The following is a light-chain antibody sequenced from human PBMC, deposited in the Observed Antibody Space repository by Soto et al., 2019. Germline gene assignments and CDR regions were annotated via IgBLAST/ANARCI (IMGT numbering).Light chain of an antibody. V-gene: IGLV2-14*01. CDR3: SSYTSSSTPVV. CDR1: SSDVGGYNY. CDR2: EVS. Sequence: QSVLTQTASVSGSPGQSITISCTGTSSDVGGYNYVSWYQQHPGKAPKLMIYEVSNRPSGVSNRFSGSKSGNTASRTISGLQAEDEADYYCSSYTSSSTPVVFGGGTKLTVL. J-gene: IGLJ2*01.